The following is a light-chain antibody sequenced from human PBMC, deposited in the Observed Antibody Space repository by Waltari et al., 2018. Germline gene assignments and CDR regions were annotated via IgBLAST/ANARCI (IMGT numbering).Light chain of an antibody. CDR3: QQIYSGVT. CDR1: ERFSSF. CDR2: AAS. V-gene: IGKV1-39*01. Sequence: DIQMTQSPSSVSASVADRLNITCRTSERFSSFLNWYQQTPGMAPKLLIYAASALQSDVPSRFSGRGSGTEFTLTISSLQPDDFATYYCQQIYSGVTFGPGTRVDLK. J-gene: IGKJ3*01.